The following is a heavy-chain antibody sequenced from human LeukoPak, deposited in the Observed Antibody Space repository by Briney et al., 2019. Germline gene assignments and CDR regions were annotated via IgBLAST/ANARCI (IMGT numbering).Heavy chain of an antibody. V-gene: IGHV3-74*01. CDR2: INSDGSTT. Sequence: TGGSLRLSCADSGFTFSSYWMHWVRQAPGKGLVWISRINSDGSTTNYADSVKGRFTSSRDNAKNTLYLQMNSLRAEDTAMYYCARGSAVTGVHWGQGTLVTASS. CDR1: GFTFSSYW. CDR3: ARGSAVTGVH. J-gene: IGHJ4*02. D-gene: IGHD1-14*01.